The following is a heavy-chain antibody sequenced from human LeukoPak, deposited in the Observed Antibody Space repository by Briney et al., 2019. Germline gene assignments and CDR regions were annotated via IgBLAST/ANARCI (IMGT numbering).Heavy chain of an antibody. V-gene: IGHV4-34*01. CDR1: GGSFSGYY. Sequence: PSETLSLTCAVYGGSFSGYYWSWIRQTAGKELEWIGEINHSGSAKYNPSLKSRVSISVTLSKNQFSLDLSSVTAADTAVYYCARGQALYSDASGYYAGGFYYFDKWGQGTLVTVSS. CDR2: INHSGSA. D-gene: IGHD3-22*01. CDR3: ARGQALYSDASGYYAGGFYYFDK. J-gene: IGHJ4*02.